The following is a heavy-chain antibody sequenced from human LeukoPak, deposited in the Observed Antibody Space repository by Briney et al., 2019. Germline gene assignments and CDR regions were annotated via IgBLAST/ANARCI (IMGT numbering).Heavy chain of an antibody. Sequence: GGSLRLSCAASGFTFSSYAMSWVRQAPGKGLEWVAVIWYDGSNKYYADSVKGRFTISRDNSKNTLYLQMNSLRAEDTAVYYCAREPYYYDSSGYYPFDYWGQGTLVTVSS. D-gene: IGHD3-22*01. CDR2: IWYDGSNK. CDR1: GFTFSSYA. CDR3: AREPYYYDSSGYYPFDY. V-gene: IGHV3-33*08. J-gene: IGHJ4*02.